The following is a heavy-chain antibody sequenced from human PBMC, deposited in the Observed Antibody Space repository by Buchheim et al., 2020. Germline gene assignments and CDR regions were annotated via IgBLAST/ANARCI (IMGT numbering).Heavy chain of an antibody. CDR2: IYYSGST. Sequence: QVQLQESGPGLVKPSQTLSLTCTVSGGSISSGGYYWSWIRQHPGKGLEWIGYIYYSGSTYYNPSLKSRVTISVDTSKNQFSLKLSSVTGADTAVYYCAREDRGYCSGGSCYSHWFDPWGQGTL. CDR3: AREDRGYCSGGSCYSHWFDP. V-gene: IGHV4-31*03. J-gene: IGHJ5*02. CDR1: GGSISSGGYY. D-gene: IGHD2-15*01.